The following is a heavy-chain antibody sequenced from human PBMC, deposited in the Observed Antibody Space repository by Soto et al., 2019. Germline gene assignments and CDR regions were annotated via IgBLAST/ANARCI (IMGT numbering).Heavy chain of an antibody. CDR3: ATALVRFGELLFDY. CDR2: IYYSGST. J-gene: IGHJ4*02. D-gene: IGHD3-10*01. Sequence: QVQLQESGPGLVKPSETLSLTCTVSGGSISSYYWSWIRLPPGKGLEWIGYIYYSGSTNYNPSLTSRVTISVDTSKNQFSLKLSSVTAADTAVYYCATALVRFGELLFDYWGQGTLVTVSS. V-gene: IGHV4-59*01. CDR1: GGSISSYY.